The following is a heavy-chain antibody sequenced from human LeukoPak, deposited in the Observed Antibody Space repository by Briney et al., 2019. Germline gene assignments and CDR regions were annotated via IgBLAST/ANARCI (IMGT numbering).Heavy chain of an antibody. CDR2: ISSSGNTI. CDR3: VASSWAYYFDY. Sequence: PGGSLRLSCAASGFTFSSYEMYWVRQAPGEGLEWVSYISSSGNTIYYADSVKGRFTISRDNAKNSQYLQMNSLRVEDTAVYYCVASSWAYYFDYWGQGTLVTVSS. CDR1: GFTFSSYE. V-gene: IGHV3-48*03. D-gene: IGHD6-13*01. J-gene: IGHJ4*02.